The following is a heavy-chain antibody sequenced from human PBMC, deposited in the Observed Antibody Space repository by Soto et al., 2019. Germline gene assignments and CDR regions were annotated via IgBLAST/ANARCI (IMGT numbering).Heavy chain of an antibody. Sequence: SETLSLTCTVSGGSVTSGNYYWSWIRQPPGKGLEWIGHIYYSGSTNYNPSLKSRVTISVDASKNQFSLKLSSVTAADTAIYYCARGPVVTQLVDYWGQGNLVTVSS. D-gene: IGHD2-21*02. CDR1: GGSVTSGNYY. V-gene: IGHV4-61*01. CDR2: IYYSGST. CDR3: ARGPVVTQLVDY. J-gene: IGHJ4*02.